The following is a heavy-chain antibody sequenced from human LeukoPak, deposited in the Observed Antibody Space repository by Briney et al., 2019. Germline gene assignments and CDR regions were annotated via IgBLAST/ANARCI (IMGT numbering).Heavy chain of an antibody. CDR1: GGSFSGYY. V-gene: IGHV4-34*01. Sequence: SETLSLTCAVYGGSFSGYYWSWIRQPPGKGLEWIGEINHSGSTNYNPSLKSRVTISVDTSKNQFSLKLSSVTAADTAVYYCAREHIDSSGYYYYWGQGTLVTVSS. J-gene: IGHJ4*02. CDR3: AREHIDSSGYYYY. CDR2: INHSGST. D-gene: IGHD3-22*01.